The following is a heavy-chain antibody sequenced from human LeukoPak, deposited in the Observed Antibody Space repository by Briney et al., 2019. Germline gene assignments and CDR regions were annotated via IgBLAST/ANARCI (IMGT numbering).Heavy chain of an antibody. J-gene: IGHJ6*03. CDR3: AREGAVVGTWETYYYYMDV. V-gene: IGHV4-59*01. Sequence: SETLSLTCTVSGGSISSYYWSWIRQPPGKGLEWIGYIYYSGSTNYNPSLKSRVTISVDTSKNQFSLKLSSVSAADTAVYYCAREGAVVGTWETYYYYMDVWGKGTTVTISS. CDR2: IYYSGST. D-gene: IGHD6-19*01. CDR1: GGSISSYY.